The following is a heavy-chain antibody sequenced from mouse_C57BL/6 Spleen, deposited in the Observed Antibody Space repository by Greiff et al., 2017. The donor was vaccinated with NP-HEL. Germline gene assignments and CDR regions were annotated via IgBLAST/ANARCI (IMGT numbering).Heavy chain of an antibody. D-gene: IGHD2-3*01. CDR1: GYTFTSYW. Sequence: VQLQQPGAELVRPGSSVKLSCKASGYTFTSYWMHWVKQRPIQGLEWIGNIDPSDSETHYNQKFKDKATLTVDKSSSTAYMQLSSLTSEDSAVYYCARSGGYYGFAYWGQGTLVTVSA. CDR2: IDPSDSET. V-gene: IGHV1-52*01. CDR3: ARSGGYYGFAY. J-gene: IGHJ3*01.